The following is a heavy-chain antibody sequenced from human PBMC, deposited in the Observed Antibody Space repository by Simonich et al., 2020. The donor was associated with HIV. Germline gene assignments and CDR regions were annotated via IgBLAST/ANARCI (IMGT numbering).Heavy chain of an antibody. CDR1: GYTFTHSY. Sequence: EVQLVQSGAEEKTPGPTVKILCTVSGYTFTHSYLLWVQQAPGKGREWMGLVHPENGKTINAENFQDRVTMTADTSTDTAYMELSSLRSEDTAIYYCATKADFYYDNSGLVRWGHGTLVTVSS. V-gene: IGHV1-69-2*01. CDR2: VHPENGKT. D-gene: IGHD3-22*01. CDR3: ATKADFYYDNSGLVR. J-gene: IGHJ4*01.